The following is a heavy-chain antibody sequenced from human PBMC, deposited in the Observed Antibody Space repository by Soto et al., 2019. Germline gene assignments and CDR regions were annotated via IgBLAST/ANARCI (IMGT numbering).Heavy chain of an antibody. CDR2: ISYDGSNK. CDR3: AKILQLGDYAYYYYGMDV. V-gene: IGHV3-30*18. CDR1: GFTFSSYG. Sequence: GGALRLPCGASGFTFSSYGMHLVRQAPGKGLEWVAVISYDGSNKYYADSVKGRFTISRDNSKNTLYLQMNSLRAEDTAVYYCAKILQLGDYAYYYYGMDVWGQGTTVTVSS. D-gene: IGHD4-17*01. J-gene: IGHJ6*02.